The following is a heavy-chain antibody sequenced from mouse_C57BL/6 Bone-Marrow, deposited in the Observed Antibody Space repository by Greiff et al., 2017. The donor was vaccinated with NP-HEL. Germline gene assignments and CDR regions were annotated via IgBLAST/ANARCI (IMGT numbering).Heavy chain of an antibody. CDR2: INPYNGGT. D-gene: IGHD1-1*01. CDR1: GYTFTDYY. CDR3: ATGVKDYFDY. Sequence: EVQLQQSGPVLVKPGASVKMSCKASGYTFTDYYMNWVKQSHGKSLEWIGVINPYNGGTSYNQKFKGKATLTVDKSSSTAYMELNSLTSEDSAVYYCATGVKDYFDYWGQGTTLTVSS. V-gene: IGHV1-19*01. J-gene: IGHJ2*01.